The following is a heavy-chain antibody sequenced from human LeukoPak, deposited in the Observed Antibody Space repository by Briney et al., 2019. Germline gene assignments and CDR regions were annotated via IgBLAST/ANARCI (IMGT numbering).Heavy chain of an antibody. CDR2: ISSNGGST. V-gene: IGHV3-64*01. CDR3: ARGGQSKYDSSGYLNYFDY. J-gene: IGHJ4*02. D-gene: IGHD3-22*01. CDR1: GFTFSSYV. Sequence: GGSLSLSCAASGFTFSSYVMYWVRQAPGKGLEYVSSISSNGGSTYYANSVKGRFTISRDNSKNTLYLQMGSLRAEDMAVYYCARGGQSKYDSSGYLNYFDYWGQGTLVTVSS.